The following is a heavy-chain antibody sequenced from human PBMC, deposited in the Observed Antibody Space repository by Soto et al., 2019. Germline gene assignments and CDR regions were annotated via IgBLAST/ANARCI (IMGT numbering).Heavy chain of an antibody. V-gene: IGHV1-46*01. J-gene: IGHJ4*02. CDR3: ATRDPGHY. Sequence: GASVKVSCKASGSTFTTYYMNWVRQAPGQGPEWMGIISPAGGRTSYAQKFQGRVTMTRDTSTSTVYMELSSLRSEDTAVYYCATRDPGHYWGQGTLVTVSS. CDR1: GSTFTTYY. CDR2: ISPAGGRT.